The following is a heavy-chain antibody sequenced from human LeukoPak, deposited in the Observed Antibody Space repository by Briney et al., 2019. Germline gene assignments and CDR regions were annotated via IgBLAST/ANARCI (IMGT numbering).Heavy chain of an antibody. J-gene: IGHJ4*02. Sequence: GGSLRLSCAASGFTFSSYSMNWVRQAPGKGLEWVSSISSSSSSYIYYADSVKGRFTISRDNAKNSLYLQMNSLRAEDTAVYYCARDHSPQLISLDYWGQGTLVTVSS. CDR2: ISSSSSSYI. D-gene: IGHD5-24*01. CDR3: ARDHSPQLISLDY. CDR1: GFTFSSYS. V-gene: IGHV3-21*01.